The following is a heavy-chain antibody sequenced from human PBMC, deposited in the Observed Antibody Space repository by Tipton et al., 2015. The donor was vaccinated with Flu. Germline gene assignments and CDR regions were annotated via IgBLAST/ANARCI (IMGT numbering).Heavy chain of an antibody. D-gene: IGHD2-2*01. V-gene: IGHV3-11*01. J-gene: IGHJ4*02. CDR3: ARGRGYCVTTTCLLPYDF. CDR1: GFTLSDFY. CDR2: FSPDGRYI. Sequence: SLRLSCAASGFTLSDFYMSWVRQAPGKGLEWVSYFSPDGRYIYYADSVRGRFTISRDDSKNTLYLQMNGLRAEDTAMYYCARGRGYCVTTTCLLPYDFWGQGTLVTVSS.